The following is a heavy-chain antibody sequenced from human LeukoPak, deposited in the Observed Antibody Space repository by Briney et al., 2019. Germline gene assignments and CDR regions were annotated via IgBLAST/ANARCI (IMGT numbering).Heavy chain of an antibody. CDR3: ARHGGLIRGAFDI. J-gene: IGHJ3*02. D-gene: IGHD3-10*01. V-gene: IGHV4-59*08. CDR2: IYNSGTT. Sequence: SETLSLTCTVSGGSISGYYWSWIRQPPGKGLEWIAYIYNSGTTNYSPSLKSRVTISIDRSKNQFSLSLSSVTAADTAVYYCARHGGLIRGAFDIWGQGTMVTVSS. CDR1: GGSISGYY.